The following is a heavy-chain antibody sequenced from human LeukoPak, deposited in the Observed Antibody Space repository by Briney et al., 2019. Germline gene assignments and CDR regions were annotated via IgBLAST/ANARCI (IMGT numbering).Heavy chain of an antibody. CDR1: GFTFSSHS. Sequence: EGSLRLSCEASGFTFSSHSMTWVRQAPGKTLEWISYIGHAGSPAHYADSVRGRFTISRDNARNSLYLQMNSLTVEDTAVYYCARDQRPYCGGDCYCAIDLWDRGTLVTVSS. J-gene: IGHJ3*01. V-gene: IGHV3-48*01. CDR3: ARDQRPYCGGDCYCAIDL. CDR2: IGHAGSPA. D-gene: IGHD2-21*01.